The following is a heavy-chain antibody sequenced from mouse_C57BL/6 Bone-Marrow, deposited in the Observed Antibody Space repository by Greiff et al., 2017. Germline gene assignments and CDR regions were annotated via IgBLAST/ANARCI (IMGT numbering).Heavy chain of an antibody. D-gene: IGHD1-1*01. Sequence: EVKLEESGGGLVQPGGSMKLSCVASGFTFSNYWMNWVRQSPEKGLEWVAQIRLKSDNYATHYAESVKGRFTISREDSKSCVYLQRNNLRASDTGTYYYTGGGSSYVDYAMDYWGQGTSVTVSS. CDR2: IRLKSDNYAT. V-gene: IGHV6-3*01. CDR1: GFTFSNYW. J-gene: IGHJ4*01. CDR3: TGGGSSYVDYAMDY.